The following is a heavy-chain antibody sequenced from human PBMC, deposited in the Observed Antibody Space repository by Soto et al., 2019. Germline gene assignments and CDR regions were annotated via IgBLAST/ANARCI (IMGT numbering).Heavy chain of an antibody. CDR1: GFTFSTYS. V-gene: IGHV3-21*01. CDR3: AREYTAWPLAYGLDV. D-gene: IGHD2-2*02. Sequence: PGGSLRLSCVGSGFTFSTYSINWVRQAPGKGLEWVSSISSRSDIYYADSVKGRFTISRENAKNSVSLQMNSLRAEDTAVYYCAREYTAWPLAYGLDVWGQGTQLTVYS. CDR2: ISSRSDI. J-gene: IGHJ6*02.